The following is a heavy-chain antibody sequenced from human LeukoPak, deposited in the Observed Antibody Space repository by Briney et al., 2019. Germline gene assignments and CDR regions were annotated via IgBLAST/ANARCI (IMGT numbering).Heavy chain of an antibody. CDR2: IYSRDGST. CDR3: ARDQEGFDY. CDR1: GYTFTSNY. J-gene: IGHJ4*02. V-gene: IGHV1-46*01. Sequence: VASVKVSCKASGYTFTSNYIHWVRQAPGQGLEWMGMIYSRDGSTSYAQKFQGRVTVTRDTSTSTVHMDLSGLRAEDTAVYYCARDQEGFDYWGQGTLVTVSS.